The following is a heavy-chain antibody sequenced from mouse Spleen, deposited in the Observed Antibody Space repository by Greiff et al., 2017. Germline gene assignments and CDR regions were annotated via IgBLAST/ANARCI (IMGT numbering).Heavy chain of an antibody. CDR3: GIYDGYQGAMEY. D-gene: IGHD2-3*01. Sequence: VQLQQPGAELVKPGASVKMSCKASGYTFTTYWITWVKQRPGQGLEWIGDIYPGSGSTNYNDKFKNKATLTVDTSSSTAYMQLSSLTSEDSAVYCCGIYDGYQGAMEYWGLGTTVTVSS. CDR1: GYTFTTYW. J-gene: IGHJ4*01. CDR2: IYPGSGST. V-gene: IGHV1-55*01.